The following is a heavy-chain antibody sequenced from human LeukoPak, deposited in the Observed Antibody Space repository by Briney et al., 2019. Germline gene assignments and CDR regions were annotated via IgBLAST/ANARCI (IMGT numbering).Heavy chain of an antibody. J-gene: IGHJ5*02. CDR2: ISGSGGST. CDR3: AKVVVPAAMGGYWFDP. D-gene: IGHD2-2*01. CDR1: GFTFSSYA. V-gene: IGHV3-23*01. Sequence: PGGSLRLSCAASGFTFSSYAMSWVRQAPGKGLEWVSAISGSGGSTYYADSVKGRFTISRDNSKNTLYLQMNSLRAEDTAVYYCAKVVVPAAMGGYWFDPWGQGTLVTVSS.